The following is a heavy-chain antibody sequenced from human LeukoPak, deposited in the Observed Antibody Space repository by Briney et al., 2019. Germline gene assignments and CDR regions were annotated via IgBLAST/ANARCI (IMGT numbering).Heavy chain of an antibody. V-gene: IGHV3-23*01. CDR3: ALHWNC. D-gene: IGHD1-7*01. CDR1: GFTFSSYA. J-gene: IGHJ4*02. Sequence: GGSLRLSCAASGFTFSSYAMSWVRQAPGEGLEWVSSISPTGDRTYYADSVKGRFTISRDNAKNTLYLQMNSLRAEDTAVYFCALHWNCWGEGSLDTV. CDR2: ISPTGDRT.